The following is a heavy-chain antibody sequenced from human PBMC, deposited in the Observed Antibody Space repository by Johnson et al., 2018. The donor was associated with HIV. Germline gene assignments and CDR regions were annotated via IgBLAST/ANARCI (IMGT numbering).Heavy chain of an antibody. CDR3: ARAGRWSGDTFDI. CDR1: GFSVSTYD. CDR2: IGTAGDT. V-gene: IGHV3-13*01. D-gene: IGHD3-10*01. Sequence: VQLVESGGGLVQPGGYLRLSCAASGFSVSTYDMPWVRQATGKGLDWVSVIGTAGDTYYLGSVKGRFTISRQNAKNSLYLQMHSLRAGDTSVYYCARAGRWSGDTFDIWGQGTMVTVSS. J-gene: IGHJ3*02.